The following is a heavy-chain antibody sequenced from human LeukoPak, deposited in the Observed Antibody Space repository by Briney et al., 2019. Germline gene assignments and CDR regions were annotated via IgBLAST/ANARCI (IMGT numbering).Heavy chain of an antibody. CDR2: ISGSGGST. V-gene: IGHV3-23*01. Sequence: QPGGSLRLSCAASGFTFSSYAMSWVRQAPGKGLEWVSAISGSGGSTYYADSVKGRFTISRDNSKNTLYLQMNSLRAEDTGVYYCAKALYYYDSSGYYPFDYWGQGTLVTVSS. CDR1: GFTFSSYA. J-gene: IGHJ4*02. D-gene: IGHD3-22*01. CDR3: AKALYYYDSSGYYPFDY.